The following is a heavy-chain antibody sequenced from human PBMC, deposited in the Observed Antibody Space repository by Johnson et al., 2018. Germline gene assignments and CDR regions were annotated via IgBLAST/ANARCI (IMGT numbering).Heavy chain of an antibody. V-gene: IGHV1-69*01. CDR3: ARGGGEDSITGDDRTSTGYVEGGCLRCGDAAVYDCARDRGVVAPEYCQH. Sequence: VQLVESGAEVKKPGSSVTVSCKASGVTFSSYAISWVRQAPGQGLEWMGGIIPIFGTANYAQKFQGRVTITADESTSTDYLELGSLRSEDHAVSHWARGGGEDSITGDDRTSTGYVEGGCLRCGDAAVYDCARDRGVVAPEYCQHGGQGNLVAV. J-gene: IGHJ1*01. CDR1: GVTFSSYA. D-gene: IGHD2-8*01. CDR2: IIPIFGTA.